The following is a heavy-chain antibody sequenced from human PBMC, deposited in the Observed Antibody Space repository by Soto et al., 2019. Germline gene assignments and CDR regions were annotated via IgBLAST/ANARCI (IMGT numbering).Heavy chain of an antibody. CDR2: IVVGNGNT. CDR1: GFTFTSSA. J-gene: IGHJ4*02. Sequence: SVKVSCKASGFTFTSSAMQWVRQARGQRLEWIGWIVVGNGNTNYAQKFQERVTITRDMSTSTAYMELRSLRSDDTAVYYCARDAPPADYWGQGTLVTVSS. V-gene: IGHV1-58*02. CDR3: ARDAPPADY.